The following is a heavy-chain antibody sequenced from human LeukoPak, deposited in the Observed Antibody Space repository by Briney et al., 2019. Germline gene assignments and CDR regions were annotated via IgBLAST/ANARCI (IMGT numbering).Heavy chain of an antibody. CDR1: GFTFTSYA. D-gene: IGHD5-12*01. CDR2: ISSNGGST. CDR3: ARDGGSGYDFTPYYFNY. J-gene: IGHJ4*02. Sequence: GGSPRLSCAASGFTFTSYAMHWVRQAPQKGLEYVSAISSNGGSTYYANSVKGRFTISRDNSKNTLYLQMGSLRAEDMAVYYCARDGGSGYDFTPYYFNYWGQGTLVTVSS. V-gene: IGHV3-64*01.